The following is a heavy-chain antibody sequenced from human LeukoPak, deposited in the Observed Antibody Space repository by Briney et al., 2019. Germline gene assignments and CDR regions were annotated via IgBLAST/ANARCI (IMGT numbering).Heavy chain of an antibody. Sequence: GGSLRLSCTASGFSFSSYAMRWVRQAPGQGLEWVSGISGNAYYTDYADSVKGRFTISRDNSKNTLYLQMNSLRVEDTAVYYCAKPPDAVVAGSIYYFTYWGREPWSPSPQ. CDR3: AKPPDAVVAGSIYYFTY. V-gene: IGHV3-23*01. D-gene: IGHD6-19*01. CDR1: GFSFSSYA. CDR2: ISGNAYYT. J-gene: IGHJ4*02.